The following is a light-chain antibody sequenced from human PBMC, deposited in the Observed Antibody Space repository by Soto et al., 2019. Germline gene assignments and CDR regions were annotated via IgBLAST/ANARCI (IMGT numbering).Light chain of an antibody. V-gene: IGKV3-11*01. CDR1: QSVSSNY. J-gene: IGKJ4*01. CDR3: QQRSNWPLT. CDR2: DAS. Sequence: EIVLTQSPGTVSLSPVSRATLSCRVSQSVSSNYFAWYQQKPGQAPRLLIYDASNRATGIPARFSGSGSGTDFTLTISSLEPEDFAVYYCQQRSNWPLTFGGGTKVDI.